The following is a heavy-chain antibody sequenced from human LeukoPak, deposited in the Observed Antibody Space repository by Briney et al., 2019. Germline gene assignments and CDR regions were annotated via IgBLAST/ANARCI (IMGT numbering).Heavy chain of an antibody. CDR1: GFTFRTAW. V-gene: IGHV3-7*02. Sequence: GESLRLSCAVSGFTFRTAWMNWVGQAPRKGLEWVANLNADGSVERYVDSVKGRFSVSRDNGQNTVYLQMNSLRVDDTGIYFCLAWARPTPYWGPGTPVAVSS. J-gene: IGHJ1*01. D-gene: IGHD1-26*01. CDR3: LAWARPTPY. CDR2: LNADGSVE.